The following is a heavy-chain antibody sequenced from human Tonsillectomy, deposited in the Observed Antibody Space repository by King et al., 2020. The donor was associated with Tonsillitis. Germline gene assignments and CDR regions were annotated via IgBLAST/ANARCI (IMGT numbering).Heavy chain of an antibody. Sequence: VTLKESGPTLVKPTQTLTLTCTFSGFSLSTSGVAVGWIRQPPGKALEWLALIYWDDDERYSPSLKNSLTITKDTSKNQVVLTMTNMDPVDTATYYCAHIGHGLRVFDYWGQGTLITVSS. J-gene: IGHJ4*02. CDR3: AHIGHGLRVFDY. V-gene: IGHV2-5*02. D-gene: IGHD5-12*01. CDR2: IYWDDDE. CDR1: GFSLSTSGVA.